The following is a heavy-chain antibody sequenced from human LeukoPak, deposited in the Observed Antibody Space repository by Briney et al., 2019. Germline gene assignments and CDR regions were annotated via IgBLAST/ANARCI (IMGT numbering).Heavy chain of an antibody. D-gene: IGHD2-15*01. CDR3: ARYCSGGSCYSHYFDY. CDR1: GGSISSSSYY. V-gene: IGHV4-39*01. CDR2: IYYSGST. J-gene: IGHJ4*02. Sequence: SEPLSLTCTVSGGSISSSSYYWGWIRQPPGQGLEWIGSIYYSGSTYYNPSLKSRVTISVDTSKNQFSLKLSSVTAADTAVYYCARYCSGGSCYSHYFDYWGQGTLVTVSS.